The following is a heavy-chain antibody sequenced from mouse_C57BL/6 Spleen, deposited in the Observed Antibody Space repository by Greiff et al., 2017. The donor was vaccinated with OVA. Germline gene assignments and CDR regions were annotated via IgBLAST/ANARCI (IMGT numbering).Heavy chain of an antibody. CDR3: TRPVVAPGLDSMDY. D-gene: IGHD1-1*01. CDR1: GYTFTDYE. Sequence: VQLQQSGAELVRPGASVTLSCKASGYTFTDYEMHWVKQTPVHGLEWIGAIDPETGGTAYNQKFKGKATLTADKSSSTAYMELRSLTSEDSAVDYCTRPVVAPGLDSMDYWGQGTSVTVSS. V-gene: IGHV1-15*01. CDR2: IDPETGGT. J-gene: IGHJ4*01.